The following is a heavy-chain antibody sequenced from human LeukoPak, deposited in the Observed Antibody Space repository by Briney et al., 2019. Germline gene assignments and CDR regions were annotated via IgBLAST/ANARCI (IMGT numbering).Heavy chain of an antibody. CDR3: ARGAYTSSSLYYYYYMDG. D-gene: IGHD6-6*01. V-gene: IGHV4-34*01. Sequence: SETLSLTCAVYGGSFSGYYWSWIRHPPEKGLEWIGEISHIGNTNYNPCLKSRVTISVDTSKNQFSLNLNSVTAADTAVYYCARGAYTSSSLYYYYYMDGWGTGTTVTVSS. J-gene: IGHJ6*03. CDR2: ISHIGNT. CDR1: GGSFSGYY.